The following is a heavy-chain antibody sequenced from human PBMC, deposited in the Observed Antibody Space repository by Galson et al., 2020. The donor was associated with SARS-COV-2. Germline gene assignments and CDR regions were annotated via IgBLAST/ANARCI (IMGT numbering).Heavy chain of an antibody. D-gene: IGHD3-22*01. CDR2: IIPIFGTA. J-gene: IGHJ4*02. V-gene: IGHV1-69*13. Sequence: SVKVSCKASGGTFSSYAISRVRQAPGQGLEWMGGIIPIFGTANYAQKFQGRVTITADESTSTAYMELSSLRSEDTDVYYCARVEGYYDSSGYYVDYWGQGTLGHRLL. CDR1: GGTFSSYA. CDR3: ARVEGYYDSSGYYVDY.